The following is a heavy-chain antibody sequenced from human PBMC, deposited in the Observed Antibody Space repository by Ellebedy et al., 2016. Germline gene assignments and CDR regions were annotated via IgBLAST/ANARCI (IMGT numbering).Heavy chain of an antibody. CDR2: IYGHDDK. V-gene: IGHV2-5*01. J-gene: IGHJ4*02. CDR3: VHRTTVTSFDC. Sequence: SGPTLVKPTQTLTLTCTFSGFSLTTSTVVVGWVRQPPGGAPEWLAFIYGHDDKRYSPSLRNRLTITKDTSKNQVVLTLTNMDPVDTATYYCVHRTTVTSFDCWGQGTLVTVSS. CDR1: GFSLTTSTVV. D-gene: IGHD4-17*01.